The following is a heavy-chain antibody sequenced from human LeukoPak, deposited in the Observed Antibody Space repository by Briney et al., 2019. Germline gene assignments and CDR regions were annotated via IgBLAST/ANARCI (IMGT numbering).Heavy chain of an antibody. J-gene: IGHJ4*02. V-gene: IGHV3-15*01. CDR1: VFTFTHPW. Sequence: GGSLRLSCAASVFTFTHPWMSWVRQAPGKGLEWVGRIKSKTDGGTTDYAAPVKGRFTISRDDSKNTLFLQMNSLKTEDTAVYYCTTHLPYNYWGQGTLVTVSS. CDR3: TTHLPYNY. D-gene: IGHD1-14*01. CDR2: IKSKTDGGTT.